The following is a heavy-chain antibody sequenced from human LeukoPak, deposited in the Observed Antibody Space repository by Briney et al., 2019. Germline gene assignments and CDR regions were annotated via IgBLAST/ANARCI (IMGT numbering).Heavy chain of an antibody. CDR2: IYYSGNT. CDR3: ARVAYDYVWGRAPSYGMDV. J-gene: IGHJ6*02. Sequence: SETLSLTCKVSGASINSYYWSWIRQPPGKGLEWIGYIYYSGNTNYIPSLKSRLTISVDTSKNQVSLKLTSVTAADTAVYYCARVAYDYVWGRAPSYGMDVWGQGTTVTVSS. CDR1: GASINSYY. D-gene: IGHD3-16*01. V-gene: IGHV4-59*01.